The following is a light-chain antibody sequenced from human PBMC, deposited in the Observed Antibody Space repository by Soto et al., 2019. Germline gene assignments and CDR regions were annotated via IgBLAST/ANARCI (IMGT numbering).Light chain of an antibody. Sequence: DTQMNQSPSSLSASVGDSIAITCRASQSISSYLNWYQQKPGKAPKLLISAASILQSGVPSRFSGSGGGTDFTLSISSVQPEDFATYFCQQSYMDPITFGQGTRLEIK. J-gene: IGKJ5*01. CDR3: QQSYMDPIT. CDR1: QSISSY. V-gene: IGKV1-39*01. CDR2: AAS.